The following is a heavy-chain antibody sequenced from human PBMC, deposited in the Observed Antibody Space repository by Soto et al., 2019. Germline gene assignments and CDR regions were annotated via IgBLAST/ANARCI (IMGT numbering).Heavy chain of an antibody. D-gene: IGHD3-3*01. CDR1: GFTFSSYA. J-gene: IGHJ4*02. CDR2: ISGSGGST. Sequence: GGSLRLSCAASGFTFSSYAMSWVRQAPGKGLEWVSAISGSGGSTYYADSVKGRFTISRDNSKNTLYLQMNSLRAEDTAVYYCAKVDFWSGSSYYFDYWGQGTLVTVSS. V-gene: IGHV3-23*01. CDR3: AKVDFWSGSSYYFDY.